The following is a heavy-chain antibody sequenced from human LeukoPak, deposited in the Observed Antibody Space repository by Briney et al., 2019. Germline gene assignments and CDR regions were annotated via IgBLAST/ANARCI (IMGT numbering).Heavy chain of an antibody. CDR1: GFTFSSYA. CDR3: AKELYGWGRFRAPAELDY. V-gene: IGHV3-23*01. Sequence: GGSLRLSCAASGFTFSSYAMSWVRQAPGKGLEWVSVISDSGSSTYYADSVKGRFTISRDNSKNTLYLQMNMLRAEDTAVYYCAKELYGWGRFRAPAELDYWGQGTLVTVSS. D-gene: IGHD3-10*01. J-gene: IGHJ4*02. CDR2: ISDSGSST.